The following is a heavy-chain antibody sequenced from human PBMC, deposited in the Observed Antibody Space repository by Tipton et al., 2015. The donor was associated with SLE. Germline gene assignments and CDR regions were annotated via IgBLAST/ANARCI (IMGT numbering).Heavy chain of an antibody. CDR3: ARAGGLGIAAALFLDAFDI. CDR1: GGSISSSSYY. CDR2: IYYSGST. J-gene: IGHJ3*02. D-gene: IGHD6-13*01. Sequence: TLSLTCTVSGGSISSSSYYWGWIRQPPGKGLEWIGSIYYSGSTYYNPSLKSRVTISVDTSKNQFSLKLSSVTAADTAVYYCARAGGLGIAAALFLDAFDIWGQGTMVTVSS. V-gene: IGHV4-39*07.